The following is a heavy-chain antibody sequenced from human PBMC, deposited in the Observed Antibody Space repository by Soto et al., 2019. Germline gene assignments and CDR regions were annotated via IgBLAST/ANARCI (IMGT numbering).Heavy chain of an antibody. D-gene: IGHD4-17*01. CDR2: SGTT. V-gene: IGHV4-39*01. J-gene: IGHJ4*02. CDR1: GGSISSSRYD. CDR3: ATYGGDTGRFDY. Sequence: PSETLSLTCSVSGGSISSSRYDWTWIRQPPGKGLEWINSGTTYFNPSLRSRVTISVDTSKNQFSLRLSSVTAADTAVYYCATYGGDTGRFDYWGQGNLVTV.